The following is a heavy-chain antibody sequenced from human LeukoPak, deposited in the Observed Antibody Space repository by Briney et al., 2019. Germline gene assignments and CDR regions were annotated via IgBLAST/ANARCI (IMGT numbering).Heavy chain of an antibody. CDR1: GGTLSSYA. CDR3: ARGLGGRYCSGGSCYSDPFDY. CDR2: IIPIFGTA. V-gene: IGHV1-69*05. J-gene: IGHJ4*02. D-gene: IGHD2-15*01. Sequence: SVKVSCKASGGTLSSYAISWVRQAPGQGLEWMGRIIPIFGTANYAQKFQGRVTITTDESTSTAYMELSSLRSEDTAVYYCARGLGGRYCSGGSCYSDPFDYWGQGTLVTVSS.